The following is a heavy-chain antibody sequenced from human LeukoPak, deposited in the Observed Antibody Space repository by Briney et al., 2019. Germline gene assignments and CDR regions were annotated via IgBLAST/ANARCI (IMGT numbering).Heavy chain of an antibody. Sequence: GGSLRLSCAASGFTFSSYGMHWVRQAPGKGLEWVAVISYDGSNKYYADSVKGRFTISRDNSKNTLYLQMNSLRAEDTAVYYCAKDVKDIVVVVAATPFGYFDYWGQGTLVTVSP. D-gene: IGHD2-15*01. CDR3: AKDVKDIVVVVAATPFGYFDY. CDR2: ISYDGSNK. J-gene: IGHJ4*02. V-gene: IGHV3-30*18. CDR1: GFTFSSYG.